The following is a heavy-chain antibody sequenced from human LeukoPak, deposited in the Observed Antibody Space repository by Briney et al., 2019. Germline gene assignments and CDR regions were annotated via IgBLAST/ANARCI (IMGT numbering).Heavy chain of an antibody. CDR3: ARGARDSGDYVIDY. V-gene: IGHV3-7*01. Sequence: QPGGSLRLSCAASGFTFSNYWMNWVRQAPGKGLEWVANMNQDGSIKYSVDSVKGRFTISRDNADNSLRLQMNSLRAEDTAVYYCARGARDSGDYVIDYWGQGTPVTVSS. D-gene: IGHD4-17*01. CDR1: GFTFSNYW. CDR2: MNQDGSIK. J-gene: IGHJ4*02.